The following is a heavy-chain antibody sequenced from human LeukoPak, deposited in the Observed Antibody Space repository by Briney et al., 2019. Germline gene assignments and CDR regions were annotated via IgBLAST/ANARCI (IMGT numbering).Heavy chain of an antibody. CDR2: ISYDGSNK. CDR3: AGDYGDYVDAFDI. V-gene: IGHV3-30*03. CDR1: GFTFSSYG. J-gene: IGHJ3*02. Sequence: GGSLRLSCAASGFTFSSYGMHWVRQAPGKGLEWVAVISYDGSNKYYADSVKGRFTISRDNSKNTLYLQMNSLRAEDTAVYYCAGDYGDYVDAFDIWGQGTMVTVSS. D-gene: IGHD4-17*01.